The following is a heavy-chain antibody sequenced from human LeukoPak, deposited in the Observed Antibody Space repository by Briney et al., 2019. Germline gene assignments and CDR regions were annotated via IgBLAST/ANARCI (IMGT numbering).Heavy chain of an antibody. CDR1: GGSISSGGYY. J-gene: IGHJ6*02. CDR3: AKAGNYDFWSPTNTNPQKYYYYGMDV. CDR2: TYYSGST. V-gene: IGHV4-31*03. D-gene: IGHD3-3*01. Sequence: PSQTLSLTCTVSGGSISSGGYYWSWIRQHPGKGLEWIGYTYYSGSTYYNPSLKSRVTISVDTSKNQFSLKLSSVTAADTAVYYCAKAGNYDFWSPTNTNPQKYYYYGMDVWGQGTTVTVSS.